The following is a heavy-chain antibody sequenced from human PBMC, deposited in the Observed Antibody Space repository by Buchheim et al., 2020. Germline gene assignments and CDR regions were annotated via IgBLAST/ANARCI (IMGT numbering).Heavy chain of an antibody. CDR3: ARALFPAISNYDFWSGFGY. CDR1: GGSISSGGYS. J-gene: IGHJ4*02. D-gene: IGHD3-3*01. V-gene: IGHV4-30-2*01. Sequence: QLQLQESGSGLVKPSQTLSLTCAVSGGSISSGGYSWSWIRQPPGKGLEWIGYIYHSGSTHYNPSLKSRVTIPVARSKNQFSLKLSSVTATDTAVYYCARALFPAISNYDFWSGFGYWGPGTL. CDR2: IYHSGST.